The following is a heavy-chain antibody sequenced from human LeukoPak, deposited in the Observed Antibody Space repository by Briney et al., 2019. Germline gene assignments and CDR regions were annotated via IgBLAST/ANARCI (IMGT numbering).Heavy chain of an antibody. J-gene: IGHJ6*02. Sequence: PGGSLRLSCAASGFTFSDYYMSWIRQAPGKGLEWVSYISSSGSTIYYADSVKGRFTISRDNSKNTLYLQMNSLRAEDTAVYYCARGRTAAFFYYYGMDVWGQGTTVTVSS. CDR1: GFTFSDYY. D-gene: IGHD6-13*01. CDR3: ARGRTAAFFYYYGMDV. CDR2: ISSSGSTI. V-gene: IGHV3-11*04.